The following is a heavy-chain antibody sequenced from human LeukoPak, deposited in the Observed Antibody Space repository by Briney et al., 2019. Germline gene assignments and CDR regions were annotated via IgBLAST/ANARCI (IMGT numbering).Heavy chain of an antibody. D-gene: IGHD3-3*01. V-gene: IGHV3-48*01. CDR3: ARDRSDFQH. Sequence: GGSLRLSCAASGFTFSSYSMNWVRQAPGKGLEWVSYISSSSSTIYYADSVKGRFTISRDNAKNSLYLQMNSLRAEDTAVYYCARDRSDFQHWGQGTLVTDSS. CDR2: ISSSSSTI. CDR1: GFTFSSYS. J-gene: IGHJ1*01.